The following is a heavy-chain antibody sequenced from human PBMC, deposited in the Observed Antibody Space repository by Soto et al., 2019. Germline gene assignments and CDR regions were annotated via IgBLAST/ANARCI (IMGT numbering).Heavy chain of an antibody. CDR2: ISYDGSNK. CDR1: GFTFSSYG. J-gene: IGHJ6*02. Sequence: QVQLVESGGGVVQPGRSLRLSCAASGFTFSSYGMHWVRQAPGKGLEWVAIISYDGSNKYYADSVKGRFTISRDNSKNTLDMQMNSLRAEDTAVYYCAKETSGYSSSWSYYYGMDVWGQGTTVTVSS. CDR3: AKETSGYSSSWSYYYGMDV. V-gene: IGHV3-30*18. D-gene: IGHD6-13*01.